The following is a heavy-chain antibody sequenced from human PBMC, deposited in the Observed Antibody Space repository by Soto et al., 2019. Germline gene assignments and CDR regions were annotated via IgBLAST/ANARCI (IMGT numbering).Heavy chain of an antibody. Sequence: SETLSLTCTASGGSISSYYWSWIRQPAGKGLEWIGRIYTSGSTNYNPSLKSRVTMSVDTSKNQFSLKLSSVTAADTAVYYCARVPSRYGELDYWRQGTLVTASS. J-gene: IGHJ4*02. D-gene: IGHD4-17*01. CDR3: ARVPSRYGELDY. CDR1: GGSISSYY. CDR2: IYTSGST. V-gene: IGHV4-4*07.